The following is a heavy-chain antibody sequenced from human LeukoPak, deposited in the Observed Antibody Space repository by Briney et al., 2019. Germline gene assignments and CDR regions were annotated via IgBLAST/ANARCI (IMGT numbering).Heavy chain of an antibody. Sequence: ASVKVCCKASGYTFTGYYMHWVRQAPGQGLEWMGWINPNSGGTNYAQKFQGRVTVTRDTSISTAYMELSRLRSNDTAVYYCARAPLPSFYYMDVWGKGTTVTVSS. CDR1: GYTFTGYY. CDR2: INPNSGGT. V-gene: IGHV1-2*02. CDR3: ARAPLPSFYYMDV. J-gene: IGHJ6*03.